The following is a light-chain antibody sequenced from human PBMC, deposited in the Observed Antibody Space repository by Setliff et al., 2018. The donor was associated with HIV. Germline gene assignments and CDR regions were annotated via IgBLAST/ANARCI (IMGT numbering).Light chain of an antibody. V-gene: IGLV1-44*01. Sequence: QSVLTQPPSASGTPGQRVTISCSGSNSNIGTNTVNWYQQLPGAAPKLLIYTNSQRPSGVPDRFSGSKSGTSSSLAISGLRSEDEADYYCASWDDSLKEYVFGTGTKGTVL. J-gene: IGLJ1*01. CDR1: NSNIGTNT. CDR2: TNS. CDR3: ASWDDSLKEYV.